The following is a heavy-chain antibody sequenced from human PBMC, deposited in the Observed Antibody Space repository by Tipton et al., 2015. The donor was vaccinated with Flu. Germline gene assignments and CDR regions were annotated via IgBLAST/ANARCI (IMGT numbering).Heavy chain of an antibody. D-gene: IGHD5-24*01. V-gene: IGHV4-59*01. CDR3: ARADTIGRWLQLFY. CDR2: VFDDGST. J-gene: IGHJ4*02. Sequence: TLSLTCTVSGGSISSYYWSWIRQPPGKGLEWLGYVFDDGSTSYNPSLKSRVAISVDTSNNQVSLELQSVTAADTAVYYCARADTIGRWLQLFYWGQGTLVTVTS. CDR1: GGSISSYY.